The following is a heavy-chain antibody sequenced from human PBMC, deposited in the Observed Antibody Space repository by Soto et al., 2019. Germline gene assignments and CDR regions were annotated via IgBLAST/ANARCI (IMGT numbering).Heavy chain of an antibody. CDR1: GFTFSSYG. J-gene: IGHJ4*02. CDR3: ARVLDTAAAEY. V-gene: IGHV3-33*01. CDR2: IWYDGSNK. D-gene: IGHD6-13*01. Sequence: QVQLVESGGGVVQPGRSLRLSCAASGFTFSSYGMHWVRQAPGKGLEWVAVIWYDGSNKYYADSVKGRFTISRDNSKNTVYLQMNSLRAEDTAVYYWARVLDTAAAEYWGQGTLVTVSS.